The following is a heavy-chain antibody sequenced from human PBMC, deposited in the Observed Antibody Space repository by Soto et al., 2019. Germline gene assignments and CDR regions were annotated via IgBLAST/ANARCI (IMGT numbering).Heavy chain of an antibody. V-gene: IGHV3-9*01. J-gene: IGHJ5*02. D-gene: IGHD6-13*01. CDR2: ISWNSGSI. CDR1: GFTFDDYA. Sequence: EVQLVESGGGLVQPGRSLRLSCAASGFTFDDYAMHWVRQAPGKGLEWVSGISWNSGSIGYADSVKGRFTISRDNAKNSLYLQMNSLRAEDTALYYCAKDPIAAAGYNWFDPWGQGTLVTVSS. CDR3: AKDPIAAAGYNWFDP.